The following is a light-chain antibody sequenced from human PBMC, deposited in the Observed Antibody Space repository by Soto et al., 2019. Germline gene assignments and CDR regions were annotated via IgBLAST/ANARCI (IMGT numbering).Light chain of an antibody. V-gene: IGKV1D-16*01. CDR1: QGVRSW. CDR2: AAA. J-gene: IGKJ4*01. CDR3: QQYHAYPLT. Sequence: DIQMTQSPSSLSASVGDTVTITCRASQGVRSWLAWYQQKPGKAPKTLIAAAASLQSGVPSRFRGSGSGTDFTLTNRSLQPEDIAIYYCQQYHAYPLTFGGGTKVEIK.